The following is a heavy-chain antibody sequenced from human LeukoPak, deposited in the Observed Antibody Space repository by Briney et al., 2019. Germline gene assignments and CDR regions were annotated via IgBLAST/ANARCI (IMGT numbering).Heavy chain of an antibody. D-gene: IGHD1-26*01. V-gene: IGHV3-53*01. CDR2: IYSGGST. J-gene: IGHJ4*02. Sequence: GGSLRLSCAAAGFTVSSDYMSWVRQAPGKGLEEVSVIYSGGSTYYADSVKGRFTISRDNSKNTLYLQMNSLRAEDTAVYYCAARGSYADFDYWGQGTLVTVSS. CDR3: AARGSYADFDY. CDR1: GFTVSSDY.